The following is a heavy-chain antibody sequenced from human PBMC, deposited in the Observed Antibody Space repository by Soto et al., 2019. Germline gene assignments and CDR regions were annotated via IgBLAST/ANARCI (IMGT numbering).Heavy chain of an antibody. CDR3: ASLPYCSGGSCLTSNF. V-gene: IGHV3-30*03. CDR2: ISFDGSNT. J-gene: IGHJ4*02. CDR1: GFTFSNFG. Sequence: PGGSLRLSCAALGFTFSNFGMHWVRQAPGKGLEWVAVISFDGSNTFYRDSVKGRFTISRDNYRNTLFLEMNSLRPGDTAVHSCASLPYCSGGSCLTSNFWDQGTLVTVS. D-gene: IGHD2-15*01.